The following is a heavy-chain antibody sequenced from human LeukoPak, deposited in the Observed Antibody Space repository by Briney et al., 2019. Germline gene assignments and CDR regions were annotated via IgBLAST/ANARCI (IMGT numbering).Heavy chain of an antibody. D-gene: IGHD6-19*01. J-gene: IGHJ6*02. CDR2: IYPGDSDT. CDR1: GYSFTSYW. CDR3: ARSTYSSGWYRSRYYYGMDV. V-gene: IGHV5-51*01. Sequence: GESLKISCQGSGYSFTSYWIGWVRQMPGKGLEWMGIIYPGDSDTRYSPSFQGQVTISADKSISTAYLQRSSLKASDTAMYYCARSTYSSGWYRSRYYYGMDVWGQGTTVTVSS.